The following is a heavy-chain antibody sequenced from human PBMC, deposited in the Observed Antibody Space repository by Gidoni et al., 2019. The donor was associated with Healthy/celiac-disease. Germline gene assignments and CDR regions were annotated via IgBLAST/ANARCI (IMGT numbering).Heavy chain of an antibody. V-gene: IGHV4-39*01. J-gene: IGHJ4*02. D-gene: IGHD1-26*01. CDR3: ASSVGEYYFDY. CDR1: GGSISSSSYY. CDR2: IYYSGST. Sequence: QLQLQESGPGLVKPSETLSLTCTVSGGSISSSSYYWGWLRQPPGKGLEWIGSIYYSGSTYYNPSLKSRVTISVDTSKNQFSLKLSSVTAADTAVYYCASSVGEYYFDYWGQGTLVTVSS.